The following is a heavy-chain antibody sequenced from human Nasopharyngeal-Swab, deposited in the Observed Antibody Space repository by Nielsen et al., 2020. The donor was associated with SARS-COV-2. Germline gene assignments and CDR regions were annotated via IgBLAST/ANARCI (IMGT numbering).Heavy chain of an antibody. CDR2: IWYDGSNK. Sequence: GESLRLSCAASGFTVSSNYMSWVRQAPGKGLEWVAVIWYDGSNKYYADSVKGRFTISRDNSKNTLYLQMNSLRAEDTAVYYCARDSPVGARDAEYFQHWGQGTLVTVSS. J-gene: IGHJ1*01. D-gene: IGHD1-26*01. CDR3: ARDSPVGARDAEYFQH. CDR1: GFTVSSNY. V-gene: IGHV3-33*08.